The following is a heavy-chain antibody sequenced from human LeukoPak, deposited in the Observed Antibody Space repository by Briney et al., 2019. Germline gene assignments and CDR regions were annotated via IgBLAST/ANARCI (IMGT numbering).Heavy chain of an antibody. CDR3: ARTVSGGYSFDY. CDR2: ISAFNGNT. D-gene: IGHD3-22*01. J-gene: IGHJ4*02. CDR1: GYTLTSYS. V-gene: IGHV1-18*01. Sequence: GASVKVSCKASGYTLTSYSLSWVRQAPGQGLEWMGWISAFNGNTNYAQKFQGRVTMTTDTSTSTAYMELRSLTSDDTAVYYCARTVSGGYSFDYWGQGTLVTVSS.